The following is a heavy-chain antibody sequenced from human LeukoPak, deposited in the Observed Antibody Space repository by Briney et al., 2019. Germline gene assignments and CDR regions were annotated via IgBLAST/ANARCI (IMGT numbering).Heavy chain of an antibody. CDR3: ARERVVAAIALDNAFDI. V-gene: IGHV7-4-1*02. Sequence: ASVKVSCKASGGTFSSYAISWVRQAPGQGLEWMGWINTNTGNPTYAQGFTGRFVFSLDTSVSTAYLQISSLKAEDTAVYYCARERVVAAIALDNAFDIWGQGTMVSVSS. J-gene: IGHJ3*02. D-gene: IGHD2-15*01. CDR2: INTNTGNP. CDR1: GGTFSSYA.